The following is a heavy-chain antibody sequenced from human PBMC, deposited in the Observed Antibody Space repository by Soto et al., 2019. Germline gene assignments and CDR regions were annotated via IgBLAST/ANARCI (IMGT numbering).Heavy chain of an antibody. CDR3: ANPGRSGSYRADFDY. D-gene: IGHD3-10*01. J-gene: IGHJ4*02. CDR2: IKQDGSEK. V-gene: IGHV3-7*03. CDR1: GFTFSSYW. Sequence: EVQLVESGGGLVQPGGSLRLSCAASGFTFSSYWMSWVRQAPGKGLEWVANIKQDGSEKYYVDSVKGRFTISRDNAKNSLYLQMNSLRAEDTAVYYCANPGRSGSYRADFDYWGQGTLVTVSS.